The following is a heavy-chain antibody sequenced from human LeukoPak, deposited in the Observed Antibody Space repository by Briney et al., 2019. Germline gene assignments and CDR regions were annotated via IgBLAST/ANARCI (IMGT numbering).Heavy chain of an antibody. CDR1: GGSISSSSYY. D-gene: IGHD3-22*01. V-gene: IGHV4-39*07. CDR3: AKYHYDSSGYYHDY. J-gene: IGHJ4*02. Sequence: SETLSLTCTVSGGSISSSSYYWGWFRQPPGKGLEWIGSIYYSGSTYYNPSLKSRVTISVDTSKNQFSLKLSSVTAADTAVYYCAKYHYDSSGYYHDYWGQGTLVTVSS. CDR2: IYYSGST.